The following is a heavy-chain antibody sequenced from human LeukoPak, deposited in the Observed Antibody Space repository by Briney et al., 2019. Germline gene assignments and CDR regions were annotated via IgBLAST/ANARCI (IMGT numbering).Heavy chain of an antibody. J-gene: IGHJ4*02. V-gene: IGHV4-39*01. D-gene: IGHD3-3*01. Sequence: SETLSLTCTVSGGSISSRSYYWGWIRQPPGKGLEGIGSFYYTGSTYHNPSLKSRVTISVDTSKNQFSLKLSSVTAADTAVYYCARLSDFWSGYYGFDFWGQGTLVTVSS. CDR1: GGSISSRSYY. CDR2: FYYTGST. CDR3: ARLSDFWSGYYGFDF.